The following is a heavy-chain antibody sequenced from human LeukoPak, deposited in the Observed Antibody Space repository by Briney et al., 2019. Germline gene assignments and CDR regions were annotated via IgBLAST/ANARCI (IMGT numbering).Heavy chain of an antibody. J-gene: IGHJ5*02. CDR3: AKEGTPQVSTWYDL. D-gene: IGHD3-10*01. Sequence: GGSLRLSCAASGFTFSSYGIHWVRQAPGKGLEWVAVISYDGSNKYYVDSVKGRFIISRDNPRNTLYLQMNILRTEDTAVYYCAKEGTPQVSTWYDLWGQGTQVIVSS. CDR2: ISYDGSNK. CDR1: GFTFSSYG. V-gene: IGHV3-30*18.